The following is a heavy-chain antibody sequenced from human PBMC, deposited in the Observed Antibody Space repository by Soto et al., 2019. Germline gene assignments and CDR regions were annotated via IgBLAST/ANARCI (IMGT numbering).Heavy chain of an antibody. J-gene: IGHJ4*02. Sequence: QVQLVESGGGVVQPGRSLRLSCAASGFTFSSYGMHWVRQAPGKGLEWVAVISYDGSNKYYADSVKGRFTISRDNSKNTLYLPMNSLRAEDTAVYYCAKFGSSQAGTLVVDYWGQGTLVTVSS. CDR1: GFTFSSYG. CDR2: ISYDGSNK. CDR3: AKFGSSQAGTLVVDY. D-gene: IGHD2-15*01. V-gene: IGHV3-30*18.